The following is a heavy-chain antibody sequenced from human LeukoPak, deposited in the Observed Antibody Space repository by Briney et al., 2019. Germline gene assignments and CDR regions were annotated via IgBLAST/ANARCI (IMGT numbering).Heavy chain of an antibody. CDR3: ARMVAPPNDAFDI. V-gene: IGHV1-69*05. J-gene: IGHJ3*02. CDR2: IIPIFGTA. Sequence: SVKVSCKASGGTFNTYAISWVRQAPGQGLEWMGRIIPIFGTANYAQKFQGRVTITTDESTSTAYMELSSLRSEDTAVYYCARMVAPPNDAFDIWGQGTMVTVSS. CDR1: GGTFNTYA. D-gene: IGHD2-8*01.